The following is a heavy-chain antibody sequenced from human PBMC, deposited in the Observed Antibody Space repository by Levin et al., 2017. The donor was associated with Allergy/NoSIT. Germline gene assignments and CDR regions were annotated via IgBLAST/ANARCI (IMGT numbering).Heavy chain of an antibody. CDR2: IFYSGSA. V-gene: IGHV4-59*01. J-gene: IGHJ6*02. CDR1: GGSINSYS. Sequence: PSETLSLTCTVSGGSINSYSWNWIRQPPGKGLEWIGYIFYSGSANYNPSLQSRVTISVDTSKNQFSLKLSSVTAADTAVYYCAVETYGMDVWGQGTTVTVSS. CDR3: AVETYGMDV.